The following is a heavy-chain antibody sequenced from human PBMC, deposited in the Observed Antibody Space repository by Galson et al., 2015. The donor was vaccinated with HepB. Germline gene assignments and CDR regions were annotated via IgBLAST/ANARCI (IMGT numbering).Heavy chain of an antibody. J-gene: IGHJ6*03. Sequence: QSGAEVKKPGESLRISCKGSGSSFTSYWISWVRQMPGKGLEWMGRIDPSDSYTNYSPSFQGHVTISADKSISTAYLQWSSLKASDTAMYYCARPGSLVPAATDLGYYYMDVWGKGTTVTVSS. D-gene: IGHD2-2*01. V-gene: IGHV5-10-1*01. CDR3: ARPGSLVPAATDLGYYYMDV. CDR1: GSSFTSYW. CDR2: IDPSDSYT.